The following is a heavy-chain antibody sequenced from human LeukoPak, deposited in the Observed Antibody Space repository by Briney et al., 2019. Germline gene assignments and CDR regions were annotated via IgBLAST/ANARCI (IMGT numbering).Heavy chain of an antibody. CDR1: GGSISSGGYY. J-gene: IGHJ4*02. CDR3: ARYGHRDGYNYLDFDY. D-gene: IGHD5-24*01. Sequence: PSETLSLTCTVSGGSISSGGYYWSWIRQPPGKGLEWIGYIYYSGSTNYNPSLKSRVTISVDTSKNQFSLKLSSVTAADTAVYYCARYGHRDGYNYLDFDYWGQGTLVTVSS. V-gene: IGHV4-61*08. CDR2: IYYSGST.